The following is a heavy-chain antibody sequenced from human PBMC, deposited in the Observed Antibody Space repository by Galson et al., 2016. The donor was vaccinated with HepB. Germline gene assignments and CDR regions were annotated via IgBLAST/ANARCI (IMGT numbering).Heavy chain of an antibody. V-gene: IGHV3-48*02. CDR3: ARNPDSSTWYMSWYFDL. CDR2: ISSGSSII. D-gene: IGHD6-13*01. CDR1: GFNFNNYT. Sequence: SLRLSCAASGFNFNNYTINWVRQAPGKGLEWISYISSGSSIIYYADSVRGRFTISRDSAKNSVYLQMNSLRDEDTAVSYCARNPDSSTWYMSWYFDLWGRGTLVTVSS. J-gene: IGHJ2*01.